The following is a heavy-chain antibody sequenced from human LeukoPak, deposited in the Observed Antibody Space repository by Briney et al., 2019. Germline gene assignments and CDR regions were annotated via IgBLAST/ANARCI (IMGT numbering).Heavy chain of an antibody. CDR2: IYPGDSDT. CDR1: GYRFTSYW. J-gene: IGHJ6*02. D-gene: IGHD2-15*01. V-gene: IGHV5-51*01. CDR3: ARAAHCSGGSCYSYYGMDV. Sequence: GESLQISCKGSGYRFTSYWIGWVRQMPGKGLEWMGIIYPGDSDTRYSPSFQGQVTISADKSISTAYLQWSSLKASDTAMYYCARAAHCSGGSCYSYYGMDVWGQGTTVTVSS.